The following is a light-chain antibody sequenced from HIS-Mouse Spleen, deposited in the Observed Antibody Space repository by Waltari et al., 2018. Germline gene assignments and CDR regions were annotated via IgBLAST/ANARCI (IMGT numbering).Light chain of an antibody. CDR3: QSADSSGTWV. V-gene: IGLV3-25*03. Sequence: SYQLTQPPSVSVSPGQTARITCSGAALPKQYAYWYQQKPGQAPVLVIYKDIERPSGIPERFSGSSSGTTVTLTISGVQAEDEADYYCQSADSSGTWVFGGGTKLTVL. CDR1: ALPKQY. CDR2: KDI. J-gene: IGLJ3*02.